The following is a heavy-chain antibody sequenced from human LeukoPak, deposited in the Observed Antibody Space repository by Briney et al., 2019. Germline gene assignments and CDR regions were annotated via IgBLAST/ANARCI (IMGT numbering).Heavy chain of an antibody. CDR1: GFTFSSYA. J-gene: IGHJ4*02. CDR2: ISYDGSNK. D-gene: IGHD3-10*01. Sequence: SGGSLRLSCAASGFTFSSYAMHWVRQAPGKGLEWVAVISYDGSNKYYADSVKGRFTISRDNSKNTLYLQMNSLRAEDTAVYYCAREGGRTYYYGSGSYFDYWGQGTLVTVSS. CDR3: AREGGRTYYYGSGSYFDY. V-gene: IGHV3-30-3*01.